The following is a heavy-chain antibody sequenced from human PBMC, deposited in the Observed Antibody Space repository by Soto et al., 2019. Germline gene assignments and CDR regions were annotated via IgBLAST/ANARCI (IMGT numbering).Heavy chain of an antibody. Sequence: QVQLVESGGGVVQPGRSLRLSCAASGFTFGTFAMAWVRQAPGKGLEWVALISYAGTNKYYADSVKGRFSISRDNSKNPLYPKKNTLRPGKTLVYSGAEKRNPTHNGLAVGAQGPTVTFPS. CDR2: ISYAGTNK. J-gene: IGHJ6*02. CDR1: GFTFGTFA. CDR3: AEKRNPTHNGLAV. D-gene: IGHD1-1*01. V-gene: IGHV3-30-3*01.